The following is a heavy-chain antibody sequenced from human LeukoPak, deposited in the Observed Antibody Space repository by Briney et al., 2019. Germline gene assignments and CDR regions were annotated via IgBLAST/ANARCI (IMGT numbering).Heavy chain of an antibody. Sequence: ASVKVSCKASGYTFTSYGISWVRQAPGQGREWMGWISAYNGNTNYAQKLQGRVTMTTDTSTSTAYMELRSLRSDDTAVYYCARVILWFGELWYYFNYWGQGTLVTVSP. CDR2: ISAYNGNT. V-gene: IGHV1-18*01. D-gene: IGHD3-10*01. CDR3: ARVILWFGELWYYFNY. J-gene: IGHJ4*02. CDR1: GYTFTSYG.